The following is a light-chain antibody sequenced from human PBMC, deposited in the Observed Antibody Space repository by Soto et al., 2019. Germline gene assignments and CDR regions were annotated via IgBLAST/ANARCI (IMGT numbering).Light chain of an antibody. Sequence: EIVMTQSPGTLSVSPGERATXSCXVSQSVSSNLAWYQQKPGQAPRLLVYGASTRATGIPARFSGSGSGTEFTLTISSLQSEDFAVYYCQHYNNWPYTFGQGTK. CDR3: QHYNNWPYT. J-gene: IGKJ2*01. CDR1: QSVSSN. CDR2: GAS. V-gene: IGKV3-15*01.